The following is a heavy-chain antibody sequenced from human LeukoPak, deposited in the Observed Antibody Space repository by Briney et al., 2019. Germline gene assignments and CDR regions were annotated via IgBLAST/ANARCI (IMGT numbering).Heavy chain of an antibody. J-gene: IGHJ5*02. CDR1: GLTVSSTY. CDR3: ARKLSTALSGHNWIDP. V-gene: IGHV3-7*01. Sequence: GGSLRLSCAASGLTVSSTYMIWVRQAPGKGLEWVANINQDGSVKYYVDSVKGRFTISRDNAKNSLYLQMESLRAEDTAVYYCARKLSTALSGHNWIDPWGQGTLVTVSS. D-gene: IGHD3-16*02. CDR2: INQDGSVK.